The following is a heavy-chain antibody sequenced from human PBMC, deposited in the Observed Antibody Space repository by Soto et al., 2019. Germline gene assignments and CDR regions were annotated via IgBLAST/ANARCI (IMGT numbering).Heavy chain of an antibody. D-gene: IGHD6-6*01. CDR1: GCTFTSYG. V-gene: IGHV1-18*01. Sequence: ASVKVSCQASGCTFTSYGISWVRQAPGQGLEWMGWISAYNGNTNYAQKLQCRVTMTKDTSTSTAYMELRSLTSDDTAVYYGARDSWYSSSSGYFDYWGQGTLVTVSS. CDR3: ARDSWYSSSSGYFDY. CDR2: ISAYNGNT. J-gene: IGHJ4*02.